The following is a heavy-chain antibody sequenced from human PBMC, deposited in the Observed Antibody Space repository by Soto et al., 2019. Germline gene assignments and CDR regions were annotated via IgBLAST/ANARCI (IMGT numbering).Heavy chain of an antibody. Sequence: GESLKISCKGSGYSFTSYWIGWVRQMPGKGLEWMGIIYPGDSDTRYSPSFQGQVTISADKSISTAYLQWSSLKASDTAMYYCASHITVSHASYYYGMDVWGQGTTVTSP. J-gene: IGHJ6*02. V-gene: IGHV5-51*01. CDR1: GYSFTSYW. D-gene: IGHD4-17*01. CDR3: ASHITVSHASYYYGMDV. CDR2: IYPGDSDT.